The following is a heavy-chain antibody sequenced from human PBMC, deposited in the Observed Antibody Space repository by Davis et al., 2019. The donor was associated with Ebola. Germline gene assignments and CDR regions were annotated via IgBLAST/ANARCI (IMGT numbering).Heavy chain of an antibody. D-gene: IGHD3-10*01. CDR3: ARVLDYGSGSYDY. Sequence: SVKVSCKASGGTFSSYAISWVRQAPGQGLEWMGGIIPIFGTANYAQKFQGRVTITADESTSTAYMELSSLRSEDTAVYYCARVLDYGSGSYDYWGQGTLVTVSS. J-gene: IGHJ4*02. V-gene: IGHV1-69*13. CDR1: GGTFSSYA. CDR2: IIPIFGTA.